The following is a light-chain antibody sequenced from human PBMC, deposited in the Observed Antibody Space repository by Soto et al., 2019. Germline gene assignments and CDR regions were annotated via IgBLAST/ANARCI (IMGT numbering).Light chain of an antibody. J-gene: IGKJ1*01. V-gene: IGKV1-5*03. CDR1: QSISSW. CDR2: KAS. Sequence: DIQMTQSPSPLPASVGDRVTIACRATQSISSWLAWYQQKPGKAPTLLIFKASRLESGVPSRFSGSGSGTDFALTISSLQSDDFATYYCQQYSTSPWTFGQGTKVEV. CDR3: QQYSTSPWT.